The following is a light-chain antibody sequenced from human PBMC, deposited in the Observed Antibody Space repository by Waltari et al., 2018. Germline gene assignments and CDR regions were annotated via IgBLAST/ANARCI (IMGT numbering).Light chain of an antibody. J-gene: IGLJ1*01. CDR2: EVS. V-gene: IGLV2-14*01. CDR1: SSDVGGYND. CDR3: SSYTSSSTQV. Sequence: QSALTQPAPVSGSPGQWITISCTGPSSDVGGYNDVPWYQQHPGKAPKLMIYEVSNRPSGVSNRFSGSKSGNTASLTISGLQAEDEADYYCSSYTSSSTQVFGTGTKVTVL.